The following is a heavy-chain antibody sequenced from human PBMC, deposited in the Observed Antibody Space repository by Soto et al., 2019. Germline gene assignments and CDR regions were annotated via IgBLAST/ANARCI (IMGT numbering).Heavy chain of an antibody. CDR1: GFSFGTYW. D-gene: IGHD5-12*01. CDR2: IKQDGSER. V-gene: IGHV3-7*03. J-gene: IGHJ4*02. CDR3: AKDLWLRSSSSYFDY. Sequence: GGSLRLSCAVSGFSFGTYWMSWVRQAPGKGLEWLASIKQDGSERYYLDSVKGRFTISRDNAKDSLSLQMNSLRGEDTAFYYCAKDLWLRSSSSYFDYWGQGTLVTVSS.